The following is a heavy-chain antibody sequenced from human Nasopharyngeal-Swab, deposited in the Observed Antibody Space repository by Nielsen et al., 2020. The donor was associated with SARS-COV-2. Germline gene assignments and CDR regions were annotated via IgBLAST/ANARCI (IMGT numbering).Heavy chain of an antibody. J-gene: IGHJ4*02. V-gene: IGHV3-53*01. Sequence: WIRQPPGKGLEWVSVIYSGGSTYYADSVKGRFTISRDNSKNTLYLQMNSLRAEDTAVYYCASFDILTGYGAYWGQGTLVTVSS. CDR3: ASFDILTGYGAY. CDR2: IYSGGST. D-gene: IGHD3-9*01.